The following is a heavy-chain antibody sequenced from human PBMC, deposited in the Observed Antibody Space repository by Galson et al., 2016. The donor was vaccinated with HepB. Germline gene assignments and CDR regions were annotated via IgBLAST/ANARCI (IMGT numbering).Heavy chain of an antibody. V-gene: IGHV3-48*01. J-gene: IGHJ4*02. Sequence: SLRLSCAASGFAFTTYNMNWLRQAPGKGLEWVSYIGWNPATLKYADSVKGRFTISRDNAKNSVYLQMTNLGGEDTAVYFCARDKDYGFDYWGQGVLVTVSS. CDR3: ARDKDYGFDY. CDR2: IGWNPATL. CDR1: GFAFTTYN. D-gene: IGHD3-16*01.